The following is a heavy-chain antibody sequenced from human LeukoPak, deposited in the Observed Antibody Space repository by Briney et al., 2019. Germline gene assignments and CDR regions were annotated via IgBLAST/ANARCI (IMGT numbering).Heavy chain of an antibody. V-gene: IGHV4-34*01. CDR2: INPTGST. J-gene: IGHJ2*01. CDR3: ARGGGDYWYFDL. D-gene: IGHD2-21*01. CDR1: GVSFTDFC. Sequence: SETLSLTGAVYGVSFTDFCWSWIRQPPGKGLEWIGEINPTGSTNYNPSLKSRVTISLDTSKNQVSLVLNSVTAADTAVYYCARGGGDYWYFDLWGRGTLVTVSS.